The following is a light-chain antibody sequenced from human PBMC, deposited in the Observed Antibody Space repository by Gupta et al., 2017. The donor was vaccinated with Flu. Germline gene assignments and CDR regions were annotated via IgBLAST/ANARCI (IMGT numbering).Light chain of an antibody. V-gene: IGKV2-28*01. J-gene: IGKJ2*01. Sequence: DIVLTQSPLSLPVTLGEPASISCSSSQSLLHSNGYTYLDWFLQKPGLSPQLLIYLSSNRTSGVPDRFSGSGSGTHFTLTISRVEAEDVGPYYCMQPLHTPQYTFGQGTKLEIK. CDR2: LSS. CDR3: MQPLHTPQYT. CDR1: QSLLHSNGYTY.